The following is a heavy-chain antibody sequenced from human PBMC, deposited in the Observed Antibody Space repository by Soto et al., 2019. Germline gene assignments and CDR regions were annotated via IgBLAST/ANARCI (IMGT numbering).Heavy chain of an antibody. J-gene: IGHJ6*02. CDR2: INNDGSNA. Sequence: GGSLRLSCRGSGFTFSNSWMHWVRHTPGKGLVWVSRINNDGSNAAYADSVKGRFTISRDNAKNTLYMYMNFLRVEDTAVYYCARDQLILPAHDFFYGSDVWGQGAKVTVSS. CDR3: ARDQLILPAHDFFYGSDV. D-gene: IGHD2-21*02. V-gene: IGHV3-74*01. CDR1: GFTFSNSW.